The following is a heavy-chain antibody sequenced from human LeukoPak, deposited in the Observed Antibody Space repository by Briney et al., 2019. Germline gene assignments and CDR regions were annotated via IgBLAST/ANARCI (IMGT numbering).Heavy chain of an antibody. D-gene: IGHD5-18*01. V-gene: IGHV4-61*01. CDR3: AVWRGYSYSYGAVDDAFDI. J-gene: IGHJ3*02. CDR2: IYYSGST. Sequence: SETLSLTCTVSGGSISSSSYYWSWIRQPPGKGLEWIGYIYYSGSTNYNPSLKSRVTISVDTSKNQFSLKLSSVTAADTAVYYCAVWRGYSYSYGAVDDAFDIWGQGTKVTVSS. CDR1: GGSISSSSYY.